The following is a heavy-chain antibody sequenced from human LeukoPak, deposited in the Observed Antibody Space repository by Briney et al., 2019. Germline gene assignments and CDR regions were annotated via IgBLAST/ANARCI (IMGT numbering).Heavy chain of an antibody. V-gene: IGHV4-30-2*01. CDR2: IYHSGST. CDR3: AWTAPPDLFDY. Sequence: SQTLSLTCAVSGGSISSGGYSWSWIRQPPGKGLEWIGYIYHSGSTYYNPSLKSRVTISVDRSKNQFSLKLSSVTAADTAVYYCAWTAPPDLFDYWGQGTLVTVSS. CDR1: GGSISSGGYS. J-gene: IGHJ4*02. D-gene: IGHD3/OR15-3a*01.